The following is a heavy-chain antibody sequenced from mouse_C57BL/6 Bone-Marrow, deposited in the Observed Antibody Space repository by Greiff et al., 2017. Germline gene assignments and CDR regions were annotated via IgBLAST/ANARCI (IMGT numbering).Heavy chain of an antibody. CDR3: ARSCYGNPYFDY. CDR2: IYPGSGNT. J-gene: IGHJ2*01. V-gene: IGHV1-76*01. CDR1: GYTFTDYY. D-gene: IGHD2-1*01. Sequence: QVQLQQSGAELVRPGASVKLSCKASGYTFTDYYINWVKQRPGQGLEWIARIYPGSGNTYYNEKFKGKATLTAEKSSSTAYMQLSSLTSEDSAVYFCARSCYGNPYFDYWGQGTTLTVSS.